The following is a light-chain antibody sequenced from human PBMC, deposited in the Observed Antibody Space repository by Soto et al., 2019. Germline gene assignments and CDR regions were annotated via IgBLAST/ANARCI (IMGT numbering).Light chain of an antibody. CDR2: DVS. Sequence: EIVLTQSPGTLSLSPGERATLSCRASQSVSRYLAWYQQKPGQAPRLLIYDVSHRATGIPVRFSGSGSETDFTLTISSLEPEDFAVYYCQQRSNWPGTFGQGTRLEIK. V-gene: IGKV3-11*01. CDR3: QQRSNWPGT. CDR1: QSVSRY. J-gene: IGKJ5*01.